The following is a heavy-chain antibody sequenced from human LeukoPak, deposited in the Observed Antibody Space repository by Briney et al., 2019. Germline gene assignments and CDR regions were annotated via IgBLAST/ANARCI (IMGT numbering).Heavy chain of an antibody. J-gene: IGHJ4*02. CDR3: AKVDQFAVAGPVDY. Sequence: PGGSLRLSCAASGFTFGSYWMSWVRQAPGKGLEWVSAISASGGSTYYADSVKGRFTISRDNSKNTLYLQMNSLRAEDTAVYYCAKVDQFAVAGPVDYWGQGTLVTVSS. CDR1: GFTFGSYW. V-gene: IGHV3-23*01. D-gene: IGHD6-19*01. CDR2: ISASGGST.